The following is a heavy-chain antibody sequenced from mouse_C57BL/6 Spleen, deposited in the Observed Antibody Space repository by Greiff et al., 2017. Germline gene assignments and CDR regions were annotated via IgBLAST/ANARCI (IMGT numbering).Heavy chain of an antibody. CDR1: GYSITSGYY. D-gene: IGHD2-4*01. CDR3: ASGDYDEDFDY. Sequence: EVQLQQSGPGLVKPSQSLSLTCSVTGYSITSGYYWNWIRQFPGNKLEWMGYISYDGSNNYNPSLKNRISITRDTSKNQFFLKLNSVTTEDTATYYCASGDYDEDFDYWGQGTTLTVSS. V-gene: IGHV3-6*01. J-gene: IGHJ2*01. CDR2: ISYDGSN.